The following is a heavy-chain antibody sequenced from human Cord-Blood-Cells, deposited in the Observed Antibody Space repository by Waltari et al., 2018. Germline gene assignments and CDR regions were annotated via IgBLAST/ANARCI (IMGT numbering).Heavy chain of an antibody. V-gene: IGHV4-34*01. J-gene: IGHJ4*02. Sequence: QVQLQQWGAGLLKPSETLSLTCAVYGGSFSGYYWTWIRQPPGQGLEWIGEINHSGSTNYNPSLKSRVTISVDTSKNQFSLKLSSVTAADTAVYYCALNGNCSGGSCYSDYWGQGTLVTVSS. CDR2: INHSGST. D-gene: IGHD2-15*01. CDR3: ALNGNCSGGSCYSDY. CDR1: GGSFSGYY.